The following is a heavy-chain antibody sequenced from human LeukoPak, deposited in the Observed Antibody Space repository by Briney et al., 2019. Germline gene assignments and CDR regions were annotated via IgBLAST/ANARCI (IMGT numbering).Heavy chain of an antibody. V-gene: IGHV4-61*08. J-gene: IGHJ4*02. CDR1: GGSISSGGYY. Sequence: SETLSLTCTVSGGSISSGGYYWSWIRQHPGKGLEWIGYIYYSGSTYYNPSLKSRVTISVDTSKNQFSLKLSSVTAADTAVYYCAHHIAVAGLFDYWGQGTLVTVSS. D-gene: IGHD6-19*01. CDR2: IYYSGST. CDR3: AHHIAVAGLFDY.